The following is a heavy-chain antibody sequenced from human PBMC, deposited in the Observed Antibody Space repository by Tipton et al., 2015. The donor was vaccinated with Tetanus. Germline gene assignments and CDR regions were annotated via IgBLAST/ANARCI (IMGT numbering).Heavy chain of an antibody. Sequence: TLSLTCTVSGASISNNFFYWGWIRQSPGRGLEWIGTIHFGGDTAYNPSLRSRVTISVDTSRNHVSLKMTSVTAADTALYYYSSGSGTAISEDWGQGTLVTVSS. CDR2: IHFGGDT. CDR1: GASISNNFFY. J-gene: IGHJ4*02. CDR3: SSGSGTAISED. D-gene: IGHD1-7*01. V-gene: IGHV4-39*02.